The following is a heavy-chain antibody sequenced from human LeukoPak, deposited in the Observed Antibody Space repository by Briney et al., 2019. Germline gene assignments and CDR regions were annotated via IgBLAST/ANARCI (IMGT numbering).Heavy chain of an antibody. V-gene: IGHV3-23*01. D-gene: IGHD6-13*01. CDR2: IGGSGDNT. CDR1: EFTFRSYG. Sequence: GGSLRLSCAASEFTFRSYGMSWVRQAPGKGLEWGSAIGGSGDNTYYADSVKGRFTISRDNSKNTRHLQMNSLRAEDTAVYYCAKSRFVGSSWYYFDYWGQGTLVTVSS. CDR3: AKSRFVGSSWYYFDY. J-gene: IGHJ4*02.